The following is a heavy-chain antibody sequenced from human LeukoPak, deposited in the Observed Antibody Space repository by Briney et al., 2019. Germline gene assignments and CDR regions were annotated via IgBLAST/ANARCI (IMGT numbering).Heavy chain of an antibody. CDR3: VRVPQRVPHSWFDP. V-gene: IGHV1-8*02. D-gene: IGHD1-1*01. Sequence: GASVKVSCKASGYTFTGYYMHWVRQAPGQGLEWMGWMNLHSGSVGYAQKFQGRVIMTWDTSISTAYMELSSLTSDDTAVYYCVRVPQRVPHSWFDPWGQGTLVTVSS. J-gene: IGHJ5*02. CDR1: GYTFTGYY. CDR2: MNLHSGSV.